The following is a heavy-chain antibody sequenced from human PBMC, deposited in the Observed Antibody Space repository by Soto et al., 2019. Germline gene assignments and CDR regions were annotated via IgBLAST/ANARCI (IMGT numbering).Heavy chain of an antibody. CDR1: GFTFSSYS. CDR3: ARSASLGELSLWY. J-gene: IGHJ4*02. V-gene: IGHV3-21*01. D-gene: IGHD3-16*02. Sequence: AGSLRLSCAASGFTFSSYSMNWVRQAPGKGLEWVSSISSSSSYIYYADSVKGRFTISRDNAKNSLYLQMNSLRAEDTAVYYCARSASLGELSLWYWGQGTLVTVSS. CDR2: ISSSSSYI.